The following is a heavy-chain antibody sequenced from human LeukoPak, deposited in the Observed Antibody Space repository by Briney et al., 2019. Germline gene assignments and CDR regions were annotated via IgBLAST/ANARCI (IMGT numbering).Heavy chain of an antibody. Sequence: SVKVSCKASGGTFSSYAISWMRQAPEQGLEWMGRIIPILGIANYAQKFQGRVTITADKSTSTAYMELSSLRSEDTAVYYCARFRYCGGDCHYYFDYWGQGTLVTVSS. CDR1: GGTFSSYA. CDR3: ARFRYCGGDCHYYFDY. CDR2: IIPILGIA. J-gene: IGHJ4*02. V-gene: IGHV1-69*04. D-gene: IGHD2-21*02.